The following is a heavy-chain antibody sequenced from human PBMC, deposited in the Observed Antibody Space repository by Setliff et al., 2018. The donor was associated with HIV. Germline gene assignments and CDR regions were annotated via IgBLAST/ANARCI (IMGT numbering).Heavy chain of an antibody. CDR3: VRDLMWAFDI. Sequence: GGSLRLSCVDSGIMFRSYWMGWVRQAPGKGLEWVASIKQDGSEIYYVDSVKGRFTISRDNAMNSLYLQMSSLRVEDTAVYYCVRDLMWAFDIWGQGTMVTVSS. D-gene: IGHD2-21*01. V-gene: IGHV3-7*01. CDR1: GIMFRSYW. CDR2: IKQDGSEI. J-gene: IGHJ3*02.